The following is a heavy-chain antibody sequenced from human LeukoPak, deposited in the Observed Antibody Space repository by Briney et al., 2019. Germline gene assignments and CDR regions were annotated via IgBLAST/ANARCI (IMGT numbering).Heavy chain of an antibody. D-gene: IGHD1-26*01. CDR3: ATGTSGSYYVGIVRPIDY. CDR1: VYTLTQLP. Sequence: ASVKVSRKVSVYTLTQLPIHWVRQAPAKGLERMGGFDPDDGETVYAQMCQGRVTMTEDTSSDTASMELSSLRSEDTAVYYCATGTSGSYYVGIVRPIDYWGQGTLVTVSS. J-gene: IGHJ4*02. CDR2: FDPDDGET. V-gene: IGHV1-24*01.